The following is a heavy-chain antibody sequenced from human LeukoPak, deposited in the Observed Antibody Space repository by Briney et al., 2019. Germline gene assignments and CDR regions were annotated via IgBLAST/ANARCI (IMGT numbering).Heavy chain of an antibody. J-gene: IGHJ4*02. V-gene: IGHV3-23*01. CDR2: ISGSGGST. CDR1: GFTFSSYA. D-gene: IGHD4-17*01. Sequence: GGSLRLSCAASGFTFSSYAMSWVRQAPGKGLEWVSAISGSGGSTYYADSVKGRFTISRDNSKNTLYLQMNSLRAEDTAVYYCARDRDGDYYFDYWGQGTLVTVSS. CDR3: ARDRDGDYYFDY.